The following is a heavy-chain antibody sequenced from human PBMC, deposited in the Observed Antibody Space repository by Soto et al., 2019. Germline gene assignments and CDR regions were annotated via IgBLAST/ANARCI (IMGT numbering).Heavy chain of an antibody. CDR1: GGSISSSNW. Sequence: SETLSLTCAVSGGSISSSNWWSWVRQPPGKGLEWIGEIYHSGSTNYNPSLKSRVTISVDKSKNQFSLKLSSVTAADTAVYYCARTSFDFWSGYWSVYYYGMDVWGQGTTVTVSS. V-gene: IGHV4-4*02. J-gene: IGHJ6*02. D-gene: IGHD3-3*01. CDR3: ARTSFDFWSGYWSVYYYGMDV. CDR2: IYHSGST.